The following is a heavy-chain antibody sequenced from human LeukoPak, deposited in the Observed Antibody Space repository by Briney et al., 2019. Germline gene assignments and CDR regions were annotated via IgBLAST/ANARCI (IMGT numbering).Heavy chain of an antibody. Sequence: PGGSLRLSCAASGFTFSSYWMHWVRQAPGKGLVWVSRINSDGSSTSYADSVKGRFTISRDNAKNTLYLQMNSLRAEDTAVYYCAKGGSSYSEMDYWGQGTLVTVSS. CDR2: INSDGSST. J-gene: IGHJ4*02. CDR1: GFTFSSYW. D-gene: IGHD4-11*01. V-gene: IGHV3-74*01. CDR3: AKGGSSYSEMDY.